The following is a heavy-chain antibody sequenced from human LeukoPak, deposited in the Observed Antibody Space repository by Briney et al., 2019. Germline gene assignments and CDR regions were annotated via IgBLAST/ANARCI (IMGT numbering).Heavy chain of an antibody. CDR1: GFTFSSYS. D-gene: IGHD5-18*01. CDR2: ISSGSSTI. CDR3: TSPGGYTYGYRYYFDY. J-gene: IGHJ4*02. Sequence: GGSLRLSCAASGFTFSSYSMNWVRQAPGKGLEWVSYISSGSSTIYYADSVKGRLTISRDNAKNSLYLQMNSLRDEDTAVYYCTSPGGYTYGYRYYFDYWGQGSLVTVSS. V-gene: IGHV3-48*02.